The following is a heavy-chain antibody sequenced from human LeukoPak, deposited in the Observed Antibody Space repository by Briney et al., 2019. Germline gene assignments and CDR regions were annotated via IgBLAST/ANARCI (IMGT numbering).Heavy chain of an antibody. J-gene: IGHJ4*02. D-gene: IGHD6-13*01. CDR2: IIPIFGTA. CDR1: GGTFSSYA. V-gene: IGHV1-69*13. Sequence: GASVKVSCKASGGTFSSYAISWVRQAPGQGLEWMGGIIPIFGTANYAQKFQGRVTITADESTSTAYMELSSLRSDDTAVYYCAVGIAAAGYYFDYWGQGTLVTVSS. CDR3: AVGIAAAGYYFDY.